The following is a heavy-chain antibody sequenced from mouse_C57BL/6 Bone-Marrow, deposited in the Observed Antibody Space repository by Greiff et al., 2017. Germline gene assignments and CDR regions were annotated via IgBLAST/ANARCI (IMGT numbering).Heavy chain of an antibody. CDR3: ARHDDY. V-gene: IGHV5-15*01. CDR2: ISNLAYSI. Sequence: EVKLMESGGGLVQPGGSLKLSCAASGFTFSDYGMAWVRQAPRKGPEWVAFISNLAYSIYYADTVKGRFTISRANAKNTLYLEMSSLRSEDTAMYYCARHDDYWGQGTSVTVSS. CDR1: GFTFSDYG. J-gene: IGHJ4*01.